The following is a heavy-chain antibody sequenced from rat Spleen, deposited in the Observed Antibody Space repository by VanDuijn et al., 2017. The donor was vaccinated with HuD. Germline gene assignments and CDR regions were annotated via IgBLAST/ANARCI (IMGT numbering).Heavy chain of an antibody. CDR3: VRQGYLRDWYFDF. Sequence: EVQLVESGGGLVQPGMSLRVSCAASGFTLSNYDMAWVRQAPTKGLEWVASISYDGTATYYRDSVKGRFTLSRDNAKSTLYLEMDSLRSEDTATYYCVRQGYLRDWYFDFWGPGTMVTVSS. CDR2: ISYDGTAT. V-gene: IGHV5-29*01. D-gene: IGHD2-7*01. J-gene: IGHJ1*01. CDR1: GFTLSNYD.